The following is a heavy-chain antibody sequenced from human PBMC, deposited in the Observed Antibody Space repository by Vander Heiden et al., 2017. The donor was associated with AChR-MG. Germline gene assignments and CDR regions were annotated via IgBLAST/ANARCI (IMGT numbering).Heavy chain of an antibody. CDR3: ARIGRGATAAIVEAGWYFDL. V-gene: IGHV2-26*01. CDR2: IFSNDEK. J-gene: IGHJ2*01. Sequence: QVTVKESGPVLVKPTETLTLTCSVSGFSLSNARVGVSWIRQTPGKALEWLAHIFSNDEKSYSPSLKNRLTISKDTSKSQVVLTMTKMDPVDTATYYCARIGRGATAAIVEAGWYFDLWGRGTLVTVSS. D-gene: IGHD2-2*02. CDR1: GFSLSNARVG.